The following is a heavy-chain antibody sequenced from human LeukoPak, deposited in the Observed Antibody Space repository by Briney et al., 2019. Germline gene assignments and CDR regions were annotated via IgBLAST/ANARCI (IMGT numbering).Heavy chain of an antibody. J-gene: IGHJ6*03. D-gene: IGHD2-2*01. CDR3: ARAYCSSASCYLDNFYYYMDV. V-gene: IGHV3-21*04. CDR2: ISSTSSYI. Sequence: PGGSLRLSCTASGFTFSSYSMNWVRQAPGKGLEWVSSISSTSSYIYYTDSVAGRFTISRDNAKNSLYLQMNSLRAEDTAFYFCARAYCSSASCYLDNFYYYMDVWGKGTTVIVSS. CDR1: GFTFSSYS.